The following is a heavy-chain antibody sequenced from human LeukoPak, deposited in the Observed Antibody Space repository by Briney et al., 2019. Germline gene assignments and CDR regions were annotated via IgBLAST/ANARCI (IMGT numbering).Heavy chain of an antibody. CDR3: ARGGWDSSGYYIVADY. J-gene: IGHJ4*02. D-gene: IGHD3-22*01. Sequence: ASVKVSFKASGYTFTSYDINWVRQATGQGLEWMGWMNPNSGNTGYAQKFQGRVTITRNTSISTAYMELSSLRSEDTAVYYCARGGWDSSGYYIVADYWGQGTLVTVSS. V-gene: IGHV1-8*03. CDR2: MNPNSGNT. CDR1: GYTFTSYD.